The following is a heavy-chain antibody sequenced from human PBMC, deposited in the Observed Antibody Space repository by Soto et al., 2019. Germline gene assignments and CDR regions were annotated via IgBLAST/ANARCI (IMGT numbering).Heavy chain of an antibody. CDR1: GGSISSYY. Sequence: QVQLQESGPGLVKPSENLSLTCTVSGGSISSYYWSWIRQPPGKGLEWIGYIYYSGSTNYNPSLKSRVTISVDTSKNQFSLKLSSVTAADTAVYYCARHHDSWGQGILVTVSS. CDR2: IYYSGST. V-gene: IGHV4-59*08. J-gene: IGHJ4*02. CDR3: ARHHDS.